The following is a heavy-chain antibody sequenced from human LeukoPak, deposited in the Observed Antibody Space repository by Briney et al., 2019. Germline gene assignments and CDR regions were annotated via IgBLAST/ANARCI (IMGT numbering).Heavy chain of an antibody. CDR1: GFTFSSYW. J-gene: IGHJ6*03. CDR2: INSDGSST. V-gene: IGHV3-74*01. D-gene: IGHD3-3*01. CDR3: AKPALRFLEWSIPTPYYYYMDV. Sequence: GGSLRLSCAASGFTFSSYWMHWVRQAPGKGLVWVSRINSDGSSTSYADSVKGRFTISRDNAKNTLYLQMNSLRAEDTAVYYCAKPALRFLEWSIPTPYYYYMDVWGKGTTVTVSS.